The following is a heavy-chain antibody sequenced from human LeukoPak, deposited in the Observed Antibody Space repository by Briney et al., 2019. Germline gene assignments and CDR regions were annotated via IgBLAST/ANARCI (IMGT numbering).Heavy chain of an antibody. J-gene: IGHJ5*02. CDR2: INSDGRST. CDR3: ARAPASGSSWSFSGGPARA. Sequence: GGSLRLSCAASGFTFSSYWMHWVRQAPGKGLVWVSRINSDGRSTNYADSVKGRFTISRDNAKNTLYLQMNSLRAEDTAVYYCARAPASGSSWSFSGGPARAWGQGTLVTVSS. D-gene: IGHD6-13*01. CDR1: GFTFSSYW. V-gene: IGHV3-74*01.